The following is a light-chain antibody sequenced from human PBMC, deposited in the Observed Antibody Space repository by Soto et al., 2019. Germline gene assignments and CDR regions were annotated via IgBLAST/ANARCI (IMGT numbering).Light chain of an antibody. J-gene: IGKJ5*01. CDR2: GAS. CDR3: QQRQYWPPIT. CDR1: QSVRSNF. V-gene: IGKV3-11*01. Sequence: EIVLTQSPGTLSLSPGARAPLSCRASQSVRSNFLAWYQQKPGQAPRLLIYGASNRATGIPARFSGSGSGTDFTLTISSLEPEDFAVYYCQQRQYWPPITFGQGTRLEIK.